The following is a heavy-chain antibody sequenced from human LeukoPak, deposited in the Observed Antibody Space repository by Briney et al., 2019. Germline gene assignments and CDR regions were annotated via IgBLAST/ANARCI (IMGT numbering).Heavy chain of an antibody. CDR3: AKDQYGEAFDI. CDR1: GITFRSYV. V-gene: IGHV3-23*01. J-gene: IGHJ3*02. D-gene: IGHD4-17*01. CDR2: ISGSGSAT. Sequence: GGSLRLSCAASGITFRSYVMNWVRQAPGKGLEWVSAISGSGSATYYADSVKGRFTISRDNSKNTLYLQMNSLRAEDTAVYYCAKDQYGEAFDIWGPGTMVTVSS.